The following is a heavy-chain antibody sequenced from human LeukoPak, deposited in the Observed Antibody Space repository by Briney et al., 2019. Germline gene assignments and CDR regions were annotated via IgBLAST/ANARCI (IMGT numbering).Heavy chain of an antibody. CDR1: GGSISSYY. J-gene: IGHJ3*02. V-gene: IGHV4-59*01. Sequence: SETLSPTCTVSGGSISSYYWSWIRQPPGKGLEWIGYIYYSGSTNYNPSLKSRVTISVDTSKNQFSLKLSSVTAADTAVYYCARDSYGGKSVMGAFDIWGQGTMVTVSS. CDR2: IYYSGST. D-gene: IGHD4-23*01. CDR3: ARDSYGGKSVMGAFDI.